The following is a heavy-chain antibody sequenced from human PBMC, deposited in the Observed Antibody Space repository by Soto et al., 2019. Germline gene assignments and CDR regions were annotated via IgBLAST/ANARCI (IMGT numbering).Heavy chain of an antibody. Sequence: QVQLVESGGAVVQPGRSLSLSCAASGFTFSSYVMHWVRQAPGKGLEWVAAIAKDGINKHYSDSVKDRFTISRDNSKSTLNLQMNDLRSEDTAVYNCAREDESSGYAGTFHHWGQGTLVTVAP. CDR1: GFTFSSYV. V-gene: IGHV3-30-3*01. J-gene: IGHJ1*01. CDR3: AREDESSGYAGTFHH. D-gene: IGHD3-22*01. CDR2: IAKDGINK.